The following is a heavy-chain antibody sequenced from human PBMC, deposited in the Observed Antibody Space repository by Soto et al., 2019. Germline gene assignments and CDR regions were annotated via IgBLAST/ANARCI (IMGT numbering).Heavy chain of an antibody. D-gene: IGHD6-6*01. CDR2: IIPIFGTA. CDR3: ARLLEYSSSAVGGYFDY. Sequence: SVKVSCKASGGTFSSYAISWVRQAPGQGLEWMGGIIPIFGTANYAQKLQGRVTITADESTSTAYMELSSLRSEDTAVYYWARLLEYSSSAVGGYFDYWGQGTLVTVSS. J-gene: IGHJ4*02. V-gene: IGHV1-69*13. CDR1: GGTFSSYA.